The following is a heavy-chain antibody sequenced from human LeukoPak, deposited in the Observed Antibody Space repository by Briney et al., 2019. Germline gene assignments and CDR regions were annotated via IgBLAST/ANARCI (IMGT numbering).Heavy chain of an antibody. J-gene: IGHJ4*02. D-gene: IGHD3-9*01. V-gene: IGHV3-33*01. CDR3: ASGYDILTGLQADY. Sequence: GRSLRLSCAASGFTFSSYGMHWVRQAPGKGLEWVAVIWYDGSNKYYADSVRGRFTISRDNSKNTLYLQMNSLRAEDTAVYYCASGYDILTGLQADYWGQGTLVTVSS. CDR1: GFTFSSYG. CDR2: IWYDGSNK.